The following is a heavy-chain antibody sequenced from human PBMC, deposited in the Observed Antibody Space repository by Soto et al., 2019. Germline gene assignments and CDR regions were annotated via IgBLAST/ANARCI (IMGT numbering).Heavy chain of an antibody. CDR1: GFSLSTSGVG. CDR3: AHSRIAARRRGLGAFDI. Sequence: SGPTLVNPTQTLTLTCTFSGFSLSTSGVGVGWIRQPPGKALEWLALIYWNDDKRYSPSLKSRLTITKDTSKNRVVLTMTNMDPVDTATYYCAHSRIAARRRGLGAFDIWGQGTMVTVSS. CDR2: IYWNDDK. J-gene: IGHJ3*02. D-gene: IGHD6-6*01. V-gene: IGHV2-5*01.